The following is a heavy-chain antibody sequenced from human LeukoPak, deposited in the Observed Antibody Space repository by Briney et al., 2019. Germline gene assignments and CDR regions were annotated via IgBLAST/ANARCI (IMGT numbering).Heavy chain of an antibody. D-gene: IGHD6-13*01. CDR2: MNPNSGNT. CDR1: GYTFTSYD. CDR3: ARGEGDSSSWYYHYYYGMDV. V-gene: IGHV1-8*01. Sequence: ASVKVSCKASGYTFTSYDINWVRRATGQGLEWMGWMNPNSGNTGYAQKFQGRVTMTRNTSISTAYMELSSLRSEDTAVYYCARGEGDSSSWYYHYYYGMDVWGQGTTVTVSS. J-gene: IGHJ6*02.